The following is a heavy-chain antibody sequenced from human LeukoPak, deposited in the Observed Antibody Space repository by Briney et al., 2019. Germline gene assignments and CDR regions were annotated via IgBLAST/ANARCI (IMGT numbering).Heavy chain of an antibody. CDR1: GFTFSSYA. V-gene: IGHV3-23*01. J-gene: IGHJ5*02. CDR2: ISGSGGST. Sequence: PGGSLRLSCAASGFTFSSYAMSWVRQAPGKGLEWVSAISGSGGSTYYADSVKGRFTISRDNSKNTLYLQMNSLRAEDTAVYYCAKWQWLSPPGRMAGTNTNWFDPWGRGTLVTVSS. CDR3: AKWQWLSPPGRMAGTNTNWFDP. D-gene: IGHD6-19*01.